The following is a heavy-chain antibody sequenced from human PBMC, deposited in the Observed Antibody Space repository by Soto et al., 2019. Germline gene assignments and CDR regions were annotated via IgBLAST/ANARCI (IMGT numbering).Heavy chain of an antibody. V-gene: IGHV3-33*08. CDR1: GFTFSSYG. CDR3: ARADTAMVRDDAAFDI. Sequence: GGSLRLSCTASGFTFSSYGMHWVRQAPGKGLERVAVIWYDGSNKYYADSVKGRFTISRDNSKNTLYLQMNSLRAEDTAVYYFARADTAMVRDDAAFDIWGQGTMVTVSS. D-gene: IGHD5-18*01. CDR2: IWYDGSNK. J-gene: IGHJ3*02.